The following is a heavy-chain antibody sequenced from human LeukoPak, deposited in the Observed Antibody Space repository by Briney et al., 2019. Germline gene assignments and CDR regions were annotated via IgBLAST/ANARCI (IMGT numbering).Heavy chain of an antibody. D-gene: IGHD5-24*01. V-gene: IGHV1-18*01. J-gene: IGHJ4*02. Sequence: ASVKVSCKASGYTFTSYGISWVRQAPGQGLEWMGWISAYNGNTNYAQKLQGRVTMTTDTSTSTVYMELSSLRSEDTAVYYCARGANGWLQSKNHIIFDYWGQGTLVTVSS. CDR3: ARGANGWLQSKNHIIFDY. CDR1: GYTFTSYG. CDR2: ISAYNGNT.